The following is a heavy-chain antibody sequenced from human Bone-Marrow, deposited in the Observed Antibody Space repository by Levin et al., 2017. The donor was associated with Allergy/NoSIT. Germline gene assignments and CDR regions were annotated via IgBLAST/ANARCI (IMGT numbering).Heavy chain of an antibody. V-gene: IGHV3-23*01. CDR2: ISGSGTIT. J-gene: IGHJ4*02. CDR1: GFTFSSYA. D-gene: IGHD6-19*01. CDR3: GKEGLAVAGYYFDA. Sequence: PGGSLRLSCAASGFTFSSYAMSWVRQAPGKGLEWVSSISGSGTITHYAESVKGRFTISRDISKNMLHLQMNSLRAEETAIDVWGKEGLAVAGYYFDAWGQGTLVTVSS.